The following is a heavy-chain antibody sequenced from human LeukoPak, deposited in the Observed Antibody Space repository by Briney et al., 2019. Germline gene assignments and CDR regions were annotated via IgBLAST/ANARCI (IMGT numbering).Heavy chain of an antibody. Sequence: SETLSLTCTVSGGSIISGSYYWSWIRQPAGKGLEWIGYIYYSGSTYYNPSLKSRVTISVDTSKNQFSLKLSSVTAADTAVYYCARDSQRVAAIDLYGMDVWGQGTTVTVSS. CDR2: IYYSGST. V-gene: IGHV4-30-4*08. J-gene: IGHJ6*02. D-gene: IGHD2-15*01. CDR3: ARDSQRVAAIDLYGMDV. CDR1: GGSIISGSYY.